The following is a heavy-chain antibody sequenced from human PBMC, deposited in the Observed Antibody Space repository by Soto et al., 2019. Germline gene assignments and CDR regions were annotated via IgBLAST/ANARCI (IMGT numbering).Heavy chain of an antibody. CDR2: IIPILGIA. CDR3: AREGYCSSTSGDADAFDI. J-gene: IGHJ3*02. V-gene: IGHV1-69*10. CDR1: GGTFSSYA. D-gene: IGHD2-2*01. Sequence: KISCKASGGTFSSYAISWVRQAPGQGLEWMGGIIPILGIANYAQKFQGRVTITADKSTSTAYMELSSLRSEDTAVYYCAREGYCSSTSGDADAFDIWGQGTMVTVSS.